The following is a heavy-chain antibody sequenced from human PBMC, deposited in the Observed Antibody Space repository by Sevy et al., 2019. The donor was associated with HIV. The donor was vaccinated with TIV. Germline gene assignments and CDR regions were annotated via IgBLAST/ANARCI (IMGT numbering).Heavy chain of an antibody. CDR3: ARDLYCSGGSCYSGDWFDP. CDR2: ISSSSSTI. J-gene: IGHJ5*02. D-gene: IGHD2-15*01. V-gene: IGHV3-48*02. Sequence: GGSLRLSCAASGFTFSSYSMNWVRQAPGKGLEWVSYISSSSSTIYYVDSVKGRFTISRDNAKNSLYLQMNSLRDEDTAVYYCARDLYCSGGSCYSGDWFDPWGQGTLVTVSS. CDR1: GFTFSSYS.